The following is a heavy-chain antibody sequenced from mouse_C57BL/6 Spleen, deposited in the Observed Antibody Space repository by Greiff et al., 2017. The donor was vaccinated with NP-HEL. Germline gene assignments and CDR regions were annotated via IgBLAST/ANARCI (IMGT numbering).Heavy chain of an antibody. Sequence: EVQLQQSGGGLVKPGGSLKLSCAASGFTFSDYGMHWVRQAPEKGLEWVAYISSGSSTIYYADTVKGRFTISRDNAKNTLFLQMTSLRSEDTAMYYCARGLLRSDYWGQGTTLTVSS. CDR2: ISSGSSTI. D-gene: IGHD1-1*01. J-gene: IGHJ2*01. CDR1: GFTFSDYG. V-gene: IGHV5-17*01. CDR3: ARGLLRSDY.